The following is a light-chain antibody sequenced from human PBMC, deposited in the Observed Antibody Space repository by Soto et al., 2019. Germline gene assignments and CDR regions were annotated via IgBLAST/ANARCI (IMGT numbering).Light chain of an antibody. Sequence: DIVKTQSPDSLAVSLGERAAINCKSSQSVLYSSNNKNYLAWYQQKPGQPPKLLIYWASTRESGVPDRFSGSGSGTDFTLTISSLQADDVAVYYCQQYYSTPLTFGGGTKVEIK. J-gene: IGKJ4*01. V-gene: IGKV4-1*01. CDR1: QSVLYSSNNKNY. CDR3: QQYYSTPLT. CDR2: WAS.